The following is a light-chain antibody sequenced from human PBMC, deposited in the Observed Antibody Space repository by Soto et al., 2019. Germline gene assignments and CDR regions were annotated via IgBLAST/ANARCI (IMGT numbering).Light chain of an antibody. V-gene: IGLV2-8*01. J-gene: IGLJ1*01. Sequence: QSVLTQPPAASGSPGQSVTISCTGASGDVGKYDYISWVQHHPCKAPKLIIYEVSKRPSGVPDRFCGSKSGTTASLTVSGLQTEDEADYYCHSYVAGSTVFGTGTKVTV. CDR3: HSYVAGSTV. CDR2: EVS. CDR1: SGDVGKYDY.